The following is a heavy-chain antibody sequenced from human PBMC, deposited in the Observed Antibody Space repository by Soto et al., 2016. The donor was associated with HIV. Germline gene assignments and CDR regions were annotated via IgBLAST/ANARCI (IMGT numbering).Heavy chain of an antibody. V-gene: IGHV3-74*01. CDR2: INSDGTST. CDR3: ARGSAGYFQG. D-gene: IGHD6-25*01. J-gene: IGHJ1*01. Sequence: EVQLVESGGGLVRPGGSLRLSCAASGFTFNNYWMHWVRQAPGKGPVWVARINSDGTSTSYADSVLGRFTISIDNAKNTLDLQMNSLRAEDTAVYYCARGSAGYFQGWGQGTRGHRLL. CDR1: GFTFNNYW.